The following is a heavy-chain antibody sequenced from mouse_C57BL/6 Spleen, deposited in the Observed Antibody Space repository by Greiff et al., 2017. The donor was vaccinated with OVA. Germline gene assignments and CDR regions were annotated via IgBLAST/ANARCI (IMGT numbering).Heavy chain of an antibody. CDR3: ARSGGAY. D-gene: IGHD4-1*01. J-gene: IGHJ3*01. Sequence: QVQLQQPGAELVKPGASVTMSCKASAYTFPSYWITWVKQRPGQGLEWIGNIYPGSGSTNYNEKFKSKATLTVDTSSSTAYMQLSSLTSEDSAVYYCARSGGAYWGQGTLVTVSA. CDR2: IYPGSGST. CDR1: AYTFPSYW. V-gene: IGHV1-55*01.